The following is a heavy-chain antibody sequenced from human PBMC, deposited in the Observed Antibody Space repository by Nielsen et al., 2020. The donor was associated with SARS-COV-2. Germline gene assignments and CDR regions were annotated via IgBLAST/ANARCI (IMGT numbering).Heavy chain of an antibody. CDR3: ARDKDWNYNSNYWYFDL. D-gene: IGHD1-7*01. CDR2: IYSGGST. V-gene: IGHV3-66*01. J-gene: IGHJ2*01. Sequence: GESLKISCAASGFTVSSNYMSWVRQAPGKGLEWVSVIYSGGSTYYADSVKGRFTISRDNSKNTLYLQMNSLRAEDTAVYYCARDKDWNYNSNYWYFDLWGRGTLVTVSS. CDR1: GFTVSSNY.